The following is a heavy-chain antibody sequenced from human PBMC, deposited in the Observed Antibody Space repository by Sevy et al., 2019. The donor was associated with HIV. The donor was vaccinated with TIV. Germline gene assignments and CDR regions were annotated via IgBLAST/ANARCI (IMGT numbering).Heavy chain of an antibody. D-gene: IGHD3-22*01. CDR1: GFTFTSYA. CDR3: VKDLSYDNTYLDY. J-gene: IGHJ4*01. V-gene: IGHV3-23*01. CDR2: ISGSGGST. Sequence: GGYLRLSCAVSGFTFTSYAMNWVRQAPGKGLEWVSGISGSGGSTYYTDSVKGRFTVSRDNSRNTLYLQINSLRAEDTAVYYCVKDLSYDNTYLDYWGHGTLVTVSS.